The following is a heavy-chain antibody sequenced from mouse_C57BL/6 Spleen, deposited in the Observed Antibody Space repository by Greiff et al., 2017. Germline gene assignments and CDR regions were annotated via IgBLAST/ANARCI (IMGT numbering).Heavy chain of an antibody. CDR2: INPGSGGT. CDR3: ARSGDYSNYVGNYAMDY. CDR1: GYAFTNYL. Sequence: QVQLQQSGAELVRPGTSVKVSCKASGYAFTNYLIEWVKQRPGQGLEWIGVINPGSGGTNYNEKFKGKATLTADKSASTAYMQLSSLTSEDSAVYFCARSGDYSNYVGNYAMDYWGQGTSVTVSS. J-gene: IGHJ4*01. V-gene: IGHV1-54*01. D-gene: IGHD2-5*01.